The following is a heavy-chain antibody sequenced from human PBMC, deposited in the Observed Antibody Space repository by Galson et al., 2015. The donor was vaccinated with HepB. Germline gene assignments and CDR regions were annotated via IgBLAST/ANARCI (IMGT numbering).Heavy chain of an antibody. J-gene: IGHJ4*02. CDR2: IWYDRSTYT. CDR3: ARDRPNYTILTGPDY. CDR1: GFTFSSYS. D-gene: IGHD3-9*01. Sequence: SLRLSCAASGFTFSSYSMHWVRQAPGKGLEWVAVIWYDRSTYTQYADSVKGRFTISRDNARNSLYLQMDSLRADDTAVYYCARDRPNYTILTGPDYWGQGTLVTVSS. V-gene: IGHV3-33*08.